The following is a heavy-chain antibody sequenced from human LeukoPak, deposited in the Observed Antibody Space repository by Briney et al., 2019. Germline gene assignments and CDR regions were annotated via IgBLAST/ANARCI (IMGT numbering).Heavy chain of an antibody. CDR1: GFTFDDYA. J-gene: IGHJ4*02. Sequence: GGSLRLSCAASGFTFDDYAMHWVRQAPGKGLEWVSGISGSGGSTYYADSVKGRFTISRDNPKNTLYLQMNSLRAEDTAVYYCAKAGIVGATVLCDYWGQGTLVTVSS. CDR3: AKAGIVGATVLCDY. V-gene: IGHV3-23*01. CDR2: ISGSGGST. D-gene: IGHD1-26*01.